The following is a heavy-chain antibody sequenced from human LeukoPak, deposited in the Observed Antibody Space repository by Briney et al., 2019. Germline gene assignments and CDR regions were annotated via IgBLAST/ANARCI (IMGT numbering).Heavy chain of an antibody. CDR1: GGSISSYY. CDR3: ARESVDWFDP. J-gene: IGHJ5*02. Sequence: SETLSLTXTVSGGSISSYYWSWIRQPPGEGLEWMGYIYYSGSTNYNPSLKSRVTISVDTSKNQFSLKLSSVTAADTAVYYCARESVDWFDPWGQGTLVTVSS. CDR2: IYYSGST. V-gene: IGHV4-59*01.